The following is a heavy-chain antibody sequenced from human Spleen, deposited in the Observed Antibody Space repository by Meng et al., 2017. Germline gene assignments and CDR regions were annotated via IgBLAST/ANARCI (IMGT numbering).Heavy chain of an antibody. Sequence: GGSLRLSCAASGFTFSDYYMSWIRQAPGKGLEWVSYISSGGSNIYYADSVKGRFTISRDNAKNSLYLQMNSLRAEDTAVYYCTRHGDYYDSSGYSTPKYFQHWGQGTLVTVSS. CDR1: GFTFSDYY. D-gene: IGHD3-22*01. CDR2: ISSGGSNI. J-gene: IGHJ1*01. V-gene: IGHV3-11*01. CDR3: TRHGDYYDSSGYSTPKYFQH.